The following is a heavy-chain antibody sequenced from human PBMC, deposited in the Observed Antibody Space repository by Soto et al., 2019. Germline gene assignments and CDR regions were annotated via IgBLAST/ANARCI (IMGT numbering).Heavy chain of an antibody. CDR3: AKDRKYSGYDNSFKY. J-gene: IGHJ4*02. V-gene: IGHV3-23*01. Sequence: GGSLRLSCAASGFIFTNYALSWVRQSPGQGLEWVSSVGGSGATYYADSVKGRFTMSRDNSKSTVYLQMNSLRAEDTAVYYCAKDRKYSGYDNSFKYWGQGTLVTVSS. CDR1: GFIFTNYA. CDR2: VGGSGAT. D-gene: IGHD5-12*01.